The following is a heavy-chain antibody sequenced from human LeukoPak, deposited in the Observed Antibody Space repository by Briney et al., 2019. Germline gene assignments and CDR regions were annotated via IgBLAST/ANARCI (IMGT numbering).Heavy chain of an antibody. V-gene: IGHV3-30*02. J-gene: IGHJ4*02. CDR3: ARVLGAGTYSDY. Sequence: GGSLRLSCAASGFTFSSYGMHWVRQAPGKGLEWVAFIRYDGSNKYYADSVKGRFTISRDNSKNTLYLQMNSLRAEDTAVYYCARVLGAGTYSDYWGQGTLVTVSS. CDR2: IRYDGSNK. D-gene: IGHD6-13*01. CDR1: GFTFSSYG.